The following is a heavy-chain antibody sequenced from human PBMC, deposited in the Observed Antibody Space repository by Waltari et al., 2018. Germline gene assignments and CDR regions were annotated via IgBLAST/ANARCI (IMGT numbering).Heavy chain of an antibody. J-gene: IGHJ1*01. CDR3: GRIAFGDEGGYFQY. CDR2: MQYSGST. V-gene: IGHV4-39*01. Sequence: QLQLQESGPGLVQPSETLPLTCTASGGSISTHYNWGWIRQPPGKGLEWMGNMQYSGSTFYNPSLESRVTISLDTWKNQFSLRLSSVGAADTAVYFCGRIAFGDEGGYFQYWGQGTLVTVSS. CDR1: GGSISTHYN. D-gene: IGHD4-17*01.